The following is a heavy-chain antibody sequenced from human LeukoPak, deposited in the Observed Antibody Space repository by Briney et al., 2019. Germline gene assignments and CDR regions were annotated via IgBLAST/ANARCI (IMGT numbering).Heavy chain of an antibody. CDR2: IKLDGSEK. CDR1: GFSFGKYW. V-gene: IGHV3-7*03. Sequence: PGGSLRLSCVASGFSFGKYWMSWVRQAPGKGLEWVANIKLDGSEKNYVDSVKGRFTISRDNTKNSLYLQMNSLRAEDTAVFYCARGDANYYYAMDVWGQGTTVTVSS. J-gene: IGHJ6*02. CDR3: ARGDANYYYAMDV.